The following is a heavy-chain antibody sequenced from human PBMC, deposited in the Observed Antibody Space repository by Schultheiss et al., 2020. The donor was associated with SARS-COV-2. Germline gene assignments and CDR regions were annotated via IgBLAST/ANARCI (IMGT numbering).Heavy chain of an antibody. CDR3: ARPSGLQKLDAFDI. J-gene: IGHJ3*02. CDR2: IYPGDSDT. D-gene: IGHD4-11*01. Sequence: GESLKISCKGSGYSFITYWIGWVRQMPGKGLEWMGIIYPGDSDTRYSPSLQGQVTISADKSISTAYLQWSSLKASDTAMYYCARPSGLQKLDAFDIWGQGTMVTVSS. CDR1: GYSFITYW. V-gene: IGHV5-51*01.